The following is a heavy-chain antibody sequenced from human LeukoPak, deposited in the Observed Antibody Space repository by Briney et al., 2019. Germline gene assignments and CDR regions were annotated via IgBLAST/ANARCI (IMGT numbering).Heavy chain of an antibody. CDR1: GYTFTSYD. CDR2: MSPNSGNT. V-gene: IGHV1-8*01. CDR3: ARGLLWFGESFDY. J-gene: IGHJ4*02. D-gene: IGHD3-10*01. Sequence: ASVKVSCKASGYTFTSYDINWVRQATGQGLEWMGWMSPNSGNTGYAQKFQGRVTMTRNTSISTAYMELSSLRSEDTAVYYCARGLLWFGESFDYWGQGTLVTVSS.